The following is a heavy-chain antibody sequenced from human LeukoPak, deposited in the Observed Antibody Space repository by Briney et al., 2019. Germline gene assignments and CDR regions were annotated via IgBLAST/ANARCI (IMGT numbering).Heavy chain of an antibody. V-gene: IGHV4-30-2*01. Sequence: SETLSLTCTVSGGSISSGGYYWSWIRQHPGKGLEWIGYIYHSGSTYYNPSLKSRVTISVDRSKNQFSLKLSSVTAADTAVYYCARKESLDAFDIWGQGTMVTVSS. CDR2: IYHSGST. CDR1: GGSISSGGYY. J-gene: IGHJ3*02. CDR3: ARKESLDAFDI.